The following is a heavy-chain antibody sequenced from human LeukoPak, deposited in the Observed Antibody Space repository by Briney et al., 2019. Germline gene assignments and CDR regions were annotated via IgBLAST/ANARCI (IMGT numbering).Heavy chain of an antibody. J-gene: IGHJ4*02. CDR2: IYYSGST. Sequence: PSEALSLICTVSGGSISSSSYYWGWIRQPPGKGLEWIGSIYYSGSTYYNPSLKSRVTISVDTSKNQFSLKLSSVTAADTAVYYCARGGTDSSSWYYFDYWGQGTLVTVSS. D-gene: IGHD6-13*01. CDR1: GGSISSSSYY. V-gene: IGHV4-39*01. CDR3: ARGGTDSSSWYYFDY.